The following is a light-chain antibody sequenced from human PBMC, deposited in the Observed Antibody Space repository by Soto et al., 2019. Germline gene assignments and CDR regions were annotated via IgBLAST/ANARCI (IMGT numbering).Light chain of an antibody. CDR2: GAS. CDR3: QQYTNRPPWT. J-gene: IGKJ1*01. CDR1: QSVSTN. Sequence: EIVMTQSPATLSGSPGERATLSCRASQSVSTNLAWYQQKPSQAPRLLIYGASTRATGIPARFSGSGSGTEFTLPISSLQSADFSVYYCQQYTNRPPWTFGQGTKV. V-gene: IGKV3-15*01.